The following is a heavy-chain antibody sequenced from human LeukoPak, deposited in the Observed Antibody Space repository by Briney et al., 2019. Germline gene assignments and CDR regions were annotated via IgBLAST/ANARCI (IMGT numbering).Heavy chain of an antibody. J-gene: IGHJ4*02. V-gene: IGHV3-72*01. CDR1: GFTFSDHY. Sequence: GGSLRLSCAASGFTFSDHYMDWVRQAPGKGLEWVDRTRKKTNSYTTEYAASVKGRFTISRDDSKNSLYLQMNSLKAEDTAVYYCTRVVLVGTTYSYFDYWGQGTLVTVTS. CDR3: TRVVLVGTTYSYFDY. D-gene: IGHD1-26*01. CDR2: TRKKTNSYTT.